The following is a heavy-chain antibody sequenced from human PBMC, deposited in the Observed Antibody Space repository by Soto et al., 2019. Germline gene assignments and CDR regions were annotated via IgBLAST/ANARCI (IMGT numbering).Heavy chain of an antibody. V-gene: IGHV4-34*01. D-gene: IGHD6-19*01. CDR2: VNPTGST. Sequence: QVQVQQWGAGLLKSSETLSLTCAVYGGSFSGYYWSWIRQSPGKGLEWIGEVNPTGSTKYNPSLKSRVTILVNTSKNQFSLNLNCVNAADTALYYCARSREQWLVDAFDIWGQGTMVTVSS. J-gene: IGHJ3*02. CDR1: GGSFSGYY. CDR3: ARSREQWLVDAFDI.